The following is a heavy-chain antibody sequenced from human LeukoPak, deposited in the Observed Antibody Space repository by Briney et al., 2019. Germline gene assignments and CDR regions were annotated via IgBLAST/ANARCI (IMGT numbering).Heavy chain of an antibody. J-gene: IGHJ5*02. CDR2: IYYSGST. D-gene: IGHD2-15*01. CDR3: ARGARGGADTFWFDP. Sequence: PSETLSLTCTVSGGSISSGGYYWSWIRQHPGKGLEWIGYIYYSGSTYYNPSLKSRVTISVDTSKNQFSLKLSSVTAADAAVYCARGARGGADTFWFDPWGQGTLVTVSS. V-gene: IGHV4-31*03. CDR1: GGSISSGGYY.